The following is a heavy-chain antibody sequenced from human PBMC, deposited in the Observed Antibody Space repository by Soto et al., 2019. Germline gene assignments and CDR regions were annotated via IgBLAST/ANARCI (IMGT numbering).Heavy chain of an antibody. Sequence: QVQLVESGGGVVQPGRSLRLSCTASGFTFSTYAMHWVRQAPGKGLEWVAVISYDGSNKYYADSVKGRFTISTDNSKNTLYLQMNSLRAEDTAVYYCARGGLYYYDSSDWGALEIWGQGTMVTVSS. CDR1: GFTFSTYA. V-gene: IGHV3-30-3*01. J-gene: IGHJ3*02. CDR2: ISYDGSNK. CDR3: ARGGLYYYDSSDWGALEI. D-gene: IGHD3-22*01.